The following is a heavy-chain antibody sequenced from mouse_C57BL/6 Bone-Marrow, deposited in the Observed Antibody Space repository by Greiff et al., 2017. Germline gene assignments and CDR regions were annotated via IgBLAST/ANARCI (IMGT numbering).Heavy chain of an antibody. CDR3: TNYNGSSYRDY. Sequence: QVQLQESGAELARPGASVKLSCKASGYTFTSYGISWVKQRTGQGLEWIGELYPRSSNTYYNEKFNGKSTLTADKSSSTAYMELLSLTSEDSAVYFCTNYNGSSYRDYWGQGTTLTVSS. J-gene: IGHJ2*01. CDR2: LYPRSSNT. CDR1: GYTFTSYG. V-gene: IGHV1-81*01. D-gene: IGHD1-1*01.